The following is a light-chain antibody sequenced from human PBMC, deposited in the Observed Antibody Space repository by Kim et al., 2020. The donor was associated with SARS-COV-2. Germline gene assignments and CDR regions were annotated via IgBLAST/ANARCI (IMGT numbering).Light chain of an antibody. CDR3: QQYEHAPYT. V-gene: IGKV1-33*01. J-gene: IGKJ2*01. CDR2: DAS. CDR1: QDIGTY. Sequence: DIQMTQSPSSLPTSVGDTVTITCRASQDIGTYLNWLQQKPGKPPKVLISDASNLKTGVPSRFSGRGSGTDFTFTISSLQPEDIATYYCQQYEHAPYTFGQGTKMEI.